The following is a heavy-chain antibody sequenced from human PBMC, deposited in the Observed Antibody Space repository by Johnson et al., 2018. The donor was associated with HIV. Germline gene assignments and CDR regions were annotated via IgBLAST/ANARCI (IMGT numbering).Heavy chain of an antibody. V-gene: IGHV3-7*01. J-gene: IGHJ3*02. CDR2: IKQDGSER. CDR3: ARFSEHIVVVTAWADAFDI. CDR1: GFTFSSYW. Sequence: EKLVESGGGLVQPGGSLRLSCAASGFTFSSYWMTWVRQAPGQGLEWVANIKQDGSERYYVDSVKGRFTISRANAKNSLYLQMNSLRAEDTAVYYCARFSEHIVVVTAWADAFDIWGQGTMVTVSS. D-gene: IGHD2-21*02.